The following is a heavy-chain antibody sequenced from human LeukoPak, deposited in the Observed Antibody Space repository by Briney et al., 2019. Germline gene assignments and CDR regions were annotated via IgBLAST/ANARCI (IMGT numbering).Heavy chain of an antibody. D-gene: IGHD3-10*01. CDR3: ARGVTMVRGVIDY. J-gene: IGHJ4*02. CDR2: IWYDGSNK. CDR1: GFTFSSYG. Sequence: PGGSLRLSCAASGFTFSSYGMHWVRQAPGKGLEWVAVIWYDGSNKYYADSVKGRFTISRDNSKNTLYLQMNSLIAEDTAVYYCARGVTMVRGVIDYWGQGTLVTVSS. V-gene: IGHV3-33*01.